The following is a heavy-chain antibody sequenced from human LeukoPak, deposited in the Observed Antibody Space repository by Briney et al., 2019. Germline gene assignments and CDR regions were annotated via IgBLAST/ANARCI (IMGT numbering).Heavy chain of an antibody. CDR2: ISSSCSTI. V-gene: IGHV3-48*03. D-gene: IGHD2-21*02. Sequence: PGGALRLSRPASGFTLSNYEMTWVRQAPGKGLEGVSYISSSCSTIYYADAVKGRFTMSIDNAKNSLYLQMNSLRGEDTAVYYCARELPHCGGDCHDYWGQGTLVTVSS. CDR1: GFTLSNYE. CDR3: ARELPHCGGDCHDY. J-gene: IGHJ4*02.